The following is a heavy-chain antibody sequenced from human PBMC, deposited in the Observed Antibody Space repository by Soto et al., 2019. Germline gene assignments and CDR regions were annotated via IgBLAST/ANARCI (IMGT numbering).Heavy chain of an antibody. Sequence: QIQLVESGGGVVQPGRSLRLSCTASGFTFNSYGFNWVRQAPGKGLEWVAVIWYDGNTKYYAASVKGRFTISRDNLRSTVYLLMISLTAEDTAVYYCARPLVAPVAGPYYYDMDVWGHGTAVTVFS. D-gene: IGHD6-19*01. CDR2: IWYDGNTK. CDR3: ARPLVAPVAGPYYYDMDV. CDR1: GFTFNSYG. J-gene: IGHJ6*02. V-gene: IGHV3-33*01.